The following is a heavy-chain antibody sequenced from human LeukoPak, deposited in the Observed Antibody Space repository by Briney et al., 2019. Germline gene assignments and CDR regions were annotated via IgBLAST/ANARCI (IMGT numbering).Heavy chain of an antibody. Sequence: GGSLTLSCAASGFTFSSYAMSWVRQAPGKGLEWVSAISGSGGSTYYADSVKGRFTISRDNSKNTLYLQMNSLRAEDTAVYYCAKDPIKTDSRGYYESDYWGQGTLVTVSS. CDR1: GFTFSSYA. CDR2: ISGSGGST. V-gene: IGHV3-23*01. D-gene: IGHD3-22*01. J-gene: IGHJ4*02. CDR3: AKDPIKTDSRGYYESDY.